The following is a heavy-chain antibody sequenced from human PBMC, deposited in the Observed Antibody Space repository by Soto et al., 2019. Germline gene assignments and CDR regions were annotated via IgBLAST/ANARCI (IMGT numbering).Heavy chain of an antibody. D-gene: IGHD2-15*01. J-gene: IGHJ6*02. CDR1: GFTFGDYA. Sequence: GGSLRLSCTASGFTFGDYAMSWVRQAPGKGLEWVGFIRSKAYGGTTEYAASVKGRFTISRDDSKSIAYLQVNSLKTEDTAVYYCTRDNIKLGMDVWGQGTTVTVSS. CDR2: IRSKAYGGTT. CDR3: TRDNIKLGMDV. V-gene: IGHV3-49*04.